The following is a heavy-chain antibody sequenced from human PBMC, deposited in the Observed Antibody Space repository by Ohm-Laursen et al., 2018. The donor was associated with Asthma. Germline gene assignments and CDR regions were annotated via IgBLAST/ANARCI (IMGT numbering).Heavy chain of an antibody. J-gene: IGHJ6*02. CDR3: ARADIVVVVAANYGMDV. D-gene: IGHD2-15*01. CDR2: ISYDGSNK. V-gene: IGHV3-30-3*01. Sequence: SLRLSCTATGFTFSSYAMHWVRQAPGKGLEWVAVISYDGSNKYYADSVKGRFTISRDNSKNTLYLQMNSLRAEDTAVYYCARADIVVVVAANYGMDVWGQGTTVTVSS. CDR1: GFTFSSYA.